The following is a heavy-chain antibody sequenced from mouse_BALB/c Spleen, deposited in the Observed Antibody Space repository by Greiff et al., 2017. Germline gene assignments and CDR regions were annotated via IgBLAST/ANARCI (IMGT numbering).Heavy chain of an antibody. Sequence: EVQLVESGGGLVQPGGSLKLSCAASGFTFSSYTMSWVRQTPEKRLEWVAYISNGGGSTYYPDTVKGRFTISRDNAKNTLYLQMRSLKSEDTAMYYCARHGDYRSSPAWFAYWGQGTLVTVSA. CDR3: ARHGDYRSSPAWFAY. CDR1: GFTFSSYT. V-gene: IGHV5-12-2*01. D-gene: IGHD1-1*01. J-gene: IGHJ3*01. CDR2: ISNGGGST.